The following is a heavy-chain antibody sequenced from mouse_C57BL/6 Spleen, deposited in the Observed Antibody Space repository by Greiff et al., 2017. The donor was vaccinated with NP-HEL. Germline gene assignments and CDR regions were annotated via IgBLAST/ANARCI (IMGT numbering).Heavy chain of an antibody. D-gene: IGHD2-5*01. J-gene: IGHJ1*03. Sequence: VKLQQPGAELVRPGSSVKLSCKASGYTFTSYWMHWVKQRPIQGLEWIGNIDPSDSETHYNQKFKDKATLTVDKSSSTAYMQLSSLTSEDSAVYYCARSGSNYWYFDVWGTGTTVTVSS. CDR3: ARSGSNYWYFDV. V-gene: IGHV1-52*01. CDR1: GYTFTSYW. CDR2: IDPSDSET.